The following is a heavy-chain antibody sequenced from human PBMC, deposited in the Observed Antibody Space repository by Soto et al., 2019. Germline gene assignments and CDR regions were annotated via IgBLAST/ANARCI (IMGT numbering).Heavy chain of an antibody. V-gene: IGHV3-23*01. D-gene: IGHD2-2*01. Sequence: EVQLLDSGGGLIQSGGSLRLSCAASGFTLSNYARSWVRQAPGKGLEWVSTISGNGGSTYYADSVKGRFTISRDNSKNMLFLQINSLRDDDSAVYYCAKRPASIITFDYWGQGTPVTVPS. CDR3: AKRPASIITFDY. J-gene: IGHJ4*02. CDR1: GFTLSNYA. CDR2: ISGNGGST.